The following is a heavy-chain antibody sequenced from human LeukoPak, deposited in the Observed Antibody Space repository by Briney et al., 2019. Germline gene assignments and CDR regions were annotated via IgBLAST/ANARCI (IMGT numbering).Heavy chain of an antibody. Sequence: GGSLRLSCAASGFTFSSYEMNWVRQAPGKGLEWVSYISSSSSYIYYADSVKGRFTISRDNAKNSLYLQMNSLRVEDTAVYYCAKGPNYDILTGWRKTYNALDIWGQGTMVTVSS. CDR2: ISSSSSYI. D-gene: IGHD3-9*01. V-gene: IGHV3-21*05. CDR3: AKGPNYDILTGWRKTYNALDI. J-gene: IGHJ3*02. CDR1: GFTFSSYE.